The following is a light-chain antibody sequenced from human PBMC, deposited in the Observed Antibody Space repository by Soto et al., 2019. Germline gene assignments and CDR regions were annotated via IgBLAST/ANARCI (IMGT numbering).Light chain of an antibody. V-gene: IGKV3-15*01. CDR1: QSVSYY. CDR3: QQYKNWPL. J-gene: IGKJ5*01. Sequence: EILMTQSPATLSVSPGERVTFSCRASQSVSYYLAWYQQKPGQAPRLLIYDASTRATGIPVRFSGSGSGTEFTLTISSLQSEDFGVYYCQQYKNWPLFGQGTRLEIK. CDR2: DAS.